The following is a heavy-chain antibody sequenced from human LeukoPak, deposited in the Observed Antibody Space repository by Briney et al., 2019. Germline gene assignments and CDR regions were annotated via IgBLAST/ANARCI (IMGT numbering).Heavy chain of an antibody. D-gene: IGHD7-27*01. CDR2: IKEDGSEK. CDR3: AKAGVYYYYYYMDV. J-gene: IGHJ6*03. V-gene: IGHV3-7*01. CDR1: GFTFSSYW. Sequence: GGSLRLSCAASGFTFSSYWMTWVRQAPGKGLEWVANIKEDGSEKYYVDSVKGRFTISRDNAKNSLYLQMNSLRAEETAVYYCAKAGVYYYYYYMDVWGKGTTVTVSS.